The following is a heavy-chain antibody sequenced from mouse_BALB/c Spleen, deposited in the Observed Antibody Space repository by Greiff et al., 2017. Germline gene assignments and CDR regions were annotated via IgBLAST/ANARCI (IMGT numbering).Heavy chain of an antibody. D-gene: IGHD2-1*01. CDR2: IYPGNSDT. CDR1: GYTFTSYW. Sequence: VQLQQSGTVLARPGASVKMSCKASGYTFTSYWMHWVKQRPGQGLEWIGAIYPGNSDTSYNQKFKGKAKLTAVTSTSTAYMELSSLTNEDSAVYYCTRFVNYAWFAYWGQGTLVTVSA. V-gene: IGHV1-5*01. CDR3: TRFVNYAWFAY. J-gene: IGHJ3*01.